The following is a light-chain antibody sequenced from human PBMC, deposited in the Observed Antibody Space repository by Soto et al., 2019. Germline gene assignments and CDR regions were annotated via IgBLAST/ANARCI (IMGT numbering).Light chain of an antibody. V-gene: IGKV3-11*01. CDR2: DAS. CDR1: QSVSYH. Sequence: EVILTQFPGNLSLSPGESAALSCRASQSVSYHLAWYQQRPGQAPRLLIYDASNRAPGIPPRFSGSGSGTDFTLTIRSLEPEDSAIYYCQQRSRWPALTVGGGTKVEI. J-gene: IGKJ4*01. CDR3: QQRSRWPALT.